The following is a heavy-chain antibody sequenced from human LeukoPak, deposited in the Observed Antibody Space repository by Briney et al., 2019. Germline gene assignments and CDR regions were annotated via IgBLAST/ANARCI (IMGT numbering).Heavy chain of an antibody. CDR2: IYSGGST. CDR3: ARAGRYPGVLY. Sequence: GGSLRLSCAVSGFTVSSNYMSWVRQAPGKGLEWVSVIYSGGSTYYADSVKGRFTISRDNSKNTLYLQMNSLRAEDTAVYHCARAGRYPGVLYWGQGTLVTVSS. CDR1: GFTVSSNY. D-gene: IGHD3-16*02. V-gene: IGHV3-53*01. J-gene: IGHJ4*02.